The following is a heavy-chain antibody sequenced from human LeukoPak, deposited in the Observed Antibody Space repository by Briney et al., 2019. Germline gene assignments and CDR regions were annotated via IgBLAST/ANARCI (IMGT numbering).Heavy chain of an antibody. CDR1: GGSISSYY. CDR3: ARDYGSGSQPFDY. J-gene: IGHJ4*02. Sequence: SETLSLTCTVSGGSISSYYWSWIRQPPGKGLEWIGYIYYSGSTNYNPSLKSRVTISVDTSKNQFSLKLSSVTAADTAVYYCARDYGSGSQPFDYWGQGTLGTVSS. D-gene: IGHD3-10*01. CDR2: IYYSGST. V-gene: IGHV4-59*01.